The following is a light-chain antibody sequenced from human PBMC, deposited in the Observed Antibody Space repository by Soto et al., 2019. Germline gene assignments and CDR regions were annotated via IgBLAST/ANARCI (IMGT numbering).Light chain of an antibody. V-gene: IGLV2-14*01. Sequence: ALAQPASVSGSPGQSITISCTGTSGDIGSYNRVSWYQQHPGKAPKPIIYEVTDRPSGVSNRFSGSKSGNTASLTISGLQAEDEAEYYCSSYTNINTRACVFGTGTKVTVL. CDR3: SSYTNINTRACV. CDR2: EVT. CDR1: SGDIGSYNR. J-gene: IGLJ1*01.